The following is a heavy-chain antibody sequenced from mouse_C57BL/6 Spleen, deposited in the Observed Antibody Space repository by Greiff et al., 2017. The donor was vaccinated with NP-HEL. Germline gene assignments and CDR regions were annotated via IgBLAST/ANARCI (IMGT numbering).Heavy chain of an antibody. CDR3: ARTYDGYSDYSYWYFDV. D-gene: IGHD2-3*01. V-gene: IGHV1-22*01. CDR2: INPNNGGT. J-gene: IGHJ1*03. CDR1: GYTFTDYN. Sequence: VQLQQSGPELVKPGASVKMSCKASGYTFTDYNMHWVKQSHGKSLEWIGYINPNNGGTSYNQKFKGKATLTVNKSSSTAYMELRSLTSEDSAVYYCARTYDGYSDYSYWYFDVWGTGTTVTVSS.